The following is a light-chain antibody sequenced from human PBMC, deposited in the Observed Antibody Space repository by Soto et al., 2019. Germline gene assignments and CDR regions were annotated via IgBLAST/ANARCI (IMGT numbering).Light chain of an antibody. CDR3: QQYNTYSRT. V-gene: IGKV1-5*03. CDR1: QSVRSW. J-gene: IGKJ2*01. Sequence: DIQMTQSPSTLSASVGDRVTITCRASQSVRSWLAWYQQKPGTAPKLLIYKASSLESGVPSRFSGSGSGTEFTLTISSLQPDDFATYYCQQYNTYSRTFGQGTKLEIK. CDR2: KAS.